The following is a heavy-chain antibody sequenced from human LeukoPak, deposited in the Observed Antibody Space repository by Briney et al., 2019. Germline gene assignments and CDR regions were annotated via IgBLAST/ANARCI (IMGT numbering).Heavy chain of an antibody. CDR3: ARDTGSYFDY. Sequence: GGSLRLSCAASGFTFRRYGMSWVRQAPGKGLEWVSSISGSGGSTYYGDSVKGRFTISRDNAKNSLYLQMNSLRAEDTAVYYCARDTGSYFDYWGQGTLVTVSS. V-gene: IGHV3-21*04. J-gene: IGHJ4*02. CDR2: ISGSGGST. CDR1: GFTFRRYG.